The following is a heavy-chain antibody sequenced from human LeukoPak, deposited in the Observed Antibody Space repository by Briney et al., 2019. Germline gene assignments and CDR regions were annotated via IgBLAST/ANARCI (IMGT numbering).Heavy chain of an antibody. CDR3: AKDINYYGSGSDY. D-gene: IGHD3-10*01. J-gene: IGHJ4*02. CDR2: ISWNSGSI. V-gene: IGHV3-9*01. Sequence: PGGSLRLSCAASGFTFDDYAMHWVRQAPGKGLEGVSGISWNSGSIGYADSVKGRFTISRDNAKNSLYLQMNSLRAEDTALYYCAKDINYYGSGSDYWGQGTLVTVSS. CDR1: GFTFDDYA.